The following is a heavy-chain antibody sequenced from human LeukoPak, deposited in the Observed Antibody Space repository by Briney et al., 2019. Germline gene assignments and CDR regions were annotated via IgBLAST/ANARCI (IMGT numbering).Heavy chain of an antibody. J-gene: IGHJ3*02. D-gene: IGHD3-16*01. V-gene: IGHV1-18*01. Sequence: ASVKVSCKASGYTFTSYGISWVRQAPGQGLEWMGWISAYNGNTNYAQKLQGRVTMTTDTSTSTAYMELRSLRSDDTAVYYCARGLGYDYVWGSYLQGAFDIWGQGTMVTVSS. CDR3: ARGLGYDYVWGSYLQGAFDI. CDR2: ISAYNGNT. CDR1: GYTFTSYG.